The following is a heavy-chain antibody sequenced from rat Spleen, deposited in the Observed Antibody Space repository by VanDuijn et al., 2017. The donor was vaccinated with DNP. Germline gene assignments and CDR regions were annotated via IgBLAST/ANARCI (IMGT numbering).Heavy chain of an antibody. V-gene: IGHV5-25*01. J-gene: IGHJ2*01. CDR3: ARPDY. CDR1: GFTFSTYD. CDR2: INPSGGSS. Sequence: EVQLVESGGGLVQPGRSLKLSCAASGFTFSTYDMAWVRQAPTKGLEWVASINPSGGSSYYRASVKGRFTVSRDNAKSTLYLQMDSLRSEDTATYYCARPDYWGQGVMVTVSS.